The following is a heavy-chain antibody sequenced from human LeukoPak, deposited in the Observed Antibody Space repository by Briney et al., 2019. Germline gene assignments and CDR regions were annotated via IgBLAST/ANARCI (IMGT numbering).Heavy chain of an antibody. V-gene: IGHV4-39*01. Sequence: SETLSLTCTASGGSISSSSYYWGWIRQPPGKGLEWIGSIYYSGSTYYNPSLKSRVTISVDTSKNQFSLRLSSVTAADTAVYYCARHLYYYDSSGYLAYFDYWGQGTLVTVSS. CDR3: ARHLYYYDSSGYLAYFDY. CDR1: GGSISSSSYY. J-gene: IGHJ4*02. D-gene: IGHD3-22*01. CDR2: IYYSGST.